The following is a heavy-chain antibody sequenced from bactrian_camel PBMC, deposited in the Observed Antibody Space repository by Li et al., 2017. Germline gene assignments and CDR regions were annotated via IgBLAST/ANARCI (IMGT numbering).Heavy chain of an antibody. D-gene: IGHD2*01. CDR1: GFTFGSVA. Sequence: VQLVESGGGSVRAGETLRLSCTASGFTFGSVAMNWVRQAPGKGLEWVSGINGAASILRYADSVKGRFTISRDNARNMLYLQMNSLKPEDTARYYCAADPRDTSVGYSGGYYTTCNFRYWGQGTQVTVS. CDR3: AADPRDTSVGYSGGYYTTCNFRY. V-gene: IGHV3S42*01. CDR2: INGAASIL. J-gene: IGHJ6*01.